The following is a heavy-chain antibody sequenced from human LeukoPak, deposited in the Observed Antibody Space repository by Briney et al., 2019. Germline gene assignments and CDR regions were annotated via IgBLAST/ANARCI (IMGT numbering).Heavy chain of an antibody. J-gene: IGHJ5*02. Sequence: GGSLRLSCATSGFTFSSCSMHWVRQAPGKGLEWVSYISSSSSAIKYADSVKGRFTISRDNAKNSLYLQMNSLRAEDTAVYYCAKCSGGNCYHSDDHWGQGTLVTVSP. CDR3: AKCSGGNCYHSDDH. V-gene: IGHV3-48*01. CDR2: ISSSSSAI. D-gene: IGHD2-15*01. CDR1: GFTFSSCS.